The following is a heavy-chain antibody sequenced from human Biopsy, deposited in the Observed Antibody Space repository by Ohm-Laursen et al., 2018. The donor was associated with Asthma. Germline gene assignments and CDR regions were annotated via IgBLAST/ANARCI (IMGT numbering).Heavy chain of an antibody. CDR1: GFAVSRDY. J-gene: IGHJ4*02. Sequence: SLRLSCAASGFAVSRDYTFWVRQAPGKGLEWVSVIYSGGTSRTADSVRGRFTISRDFSKNTLHLQMHSLRVEDTAVYYCARGDSSGWSHYYFDYWGQGTLVTVSS. V-gene: IGHV3-53*01. CDR3: ARGDSSGWSHYYFDY. CDR2: IYSGGTS. D-gene: IGHD6-19*01.